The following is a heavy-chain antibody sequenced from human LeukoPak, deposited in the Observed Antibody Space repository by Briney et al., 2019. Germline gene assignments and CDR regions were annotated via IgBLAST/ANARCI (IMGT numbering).Heavy chain of an antibody. Sequence: SETLSLTCTVSGGSISSYYWSWIRQPPGKGLEWIGYIYYSGSTNYNPSLKSRVTISLDTSKNQFSLRLSSVTAADTAVYYCAIQTAGRPYYFDYWGQGTLVTVSS. CDR2: IYYSGST. CDR1: GGSISSYY. D-gene: IGHD6-6*01. CDR3: AIQTAGRPYYFDY. J-gene: IGHJ4*02. V-gene: IGHV4-59*12.